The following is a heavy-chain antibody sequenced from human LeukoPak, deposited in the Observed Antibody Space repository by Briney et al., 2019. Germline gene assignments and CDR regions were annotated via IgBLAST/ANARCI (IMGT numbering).Heavy chain of an antibody. CDR3: ARGGSTSWYGMDV. CDR2: ISYDGSNK. Sequence: PGRSLRLSCAASGFTFSSYGMHWVRQAPGKGLEWVAVISYDGSNKYYADSVKGRFTISRDNSKNTLYLQMNSLRAEDTAVYCCARGGSTSWYGMDVWGRGATVTVSS. V-gene: IGHV3-30*03. D-gene: IGHD6-13*01. CDR1: GFTFSSYG. J-gene: IGHJ6*02.